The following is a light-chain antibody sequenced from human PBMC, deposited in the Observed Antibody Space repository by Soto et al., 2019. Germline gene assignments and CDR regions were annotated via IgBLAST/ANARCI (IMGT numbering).Light chain of an antibody. Sequence: QSALTQPASVSGSPGQSITLSCTGTSSDVGSYNLVSWYQQHPGKAPKLMVYEVSKRPSGVSNRFSGSKSGNTASLTISGLQAEDEADYYCCSYAVSSTWVFGGGTKVTVL. V-gene: IGLV2-23*02. CDR1: SSDVGSYNL. J-gene: IGLJ3*02. CDR3: CSYAVSSTWV. CDR2: EVS.